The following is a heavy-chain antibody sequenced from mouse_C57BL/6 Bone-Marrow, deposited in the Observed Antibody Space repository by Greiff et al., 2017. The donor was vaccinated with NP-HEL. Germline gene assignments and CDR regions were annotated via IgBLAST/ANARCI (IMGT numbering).Heavy chain of an antibody. CDR2: IYPGSGST. D-gene: IGHD2-5*01. CDR3: ARPPFYSNYVPWFAY. J-gene: IGHJ3*01. V-gene: IGHV1-55*01. CDR1: GYTFTSYW. Sequence: QVQLKQPGAELVKPGASVKMSCKASGYTFTSYWITWVKQRPGQGLEWIGDIYPGSGSTNYNEKFKSKATLTVDTSSSTAYMQLSSLTSEDSAVYYCARPPFYSNYVPWFAYWGQGTLVTVSA.